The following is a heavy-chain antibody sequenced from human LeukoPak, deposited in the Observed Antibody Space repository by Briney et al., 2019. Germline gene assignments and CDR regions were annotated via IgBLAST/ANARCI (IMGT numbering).Heavy chain of an antibody. J-gene: IGHJ4*02. CDR3: ARDGDFWSGYLYYFDY. CDR1: GGSISSYY. V-gene: IGHV4-59*01. Sequence: SETLSLTCTVSGGSISSYYWSWIRQPPGKGLEWIGYIYYSGSTNYNPSLKSRVTISVDTSKNQFSLKLSSVTAADTAVYYCARDGDFWSGYLYYFDYWGQGTLVTVSS. D-gene: IGHD3-3*01. CDR2: IYYSGST.